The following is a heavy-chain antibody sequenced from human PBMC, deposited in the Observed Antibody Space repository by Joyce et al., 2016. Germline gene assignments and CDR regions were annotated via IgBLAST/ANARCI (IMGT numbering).Heavy chain of an antibody. CDR2: IYWNDDK. CDR3: AHTDYYDSGRDALDI. J-gene: IGHJ3*02. CDR1: RLSLSTSGVG. Sequence: QITLKESGPMLVKPTQTLTLTCTFSRLSLSTSGVGVGWIRPPPGKALEWLALIYWNDDKRNTPSLKSRLTNTKATTKNQVVLIMTNMDPVDTGTYYFAHTDYYDSGRDALDIWGQGTMVTVS. D-gene: IGHD3-10*01. V-gene: IGHV2-5*01.